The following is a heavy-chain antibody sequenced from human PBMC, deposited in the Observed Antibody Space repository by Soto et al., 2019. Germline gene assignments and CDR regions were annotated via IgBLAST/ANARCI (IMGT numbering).Heavy chain of an antibody. CDR1: GFTFSNYA. Sequence: QVQLVESGGGVVQPGRSLRLSCAASGFTFSNYAMHWVRQAPGKGLEWVAVISYDGNSKFYTDSLKGRFSISRDNSKNTLYLHMNSLRAEDTAVYYCAKDPRYCSGGTCFPEGEHWLDSWGQGTLVTVSS. J-gene: IGHJ5*01. CDR3: AKDPRYCSGGTCFPEGEHWLDS. D-gene: IGHD2-15*01. CDR2: ISYDGNSK. V-gene: IGHV3-30-3*01.